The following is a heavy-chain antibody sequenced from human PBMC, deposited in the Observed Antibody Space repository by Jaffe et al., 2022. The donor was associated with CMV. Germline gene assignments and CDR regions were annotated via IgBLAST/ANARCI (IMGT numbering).Heavy chain of an antibody. D-gene: IGHD6-19*01. V-gene: IGHV3-21*01. CDR1: GFTFDNYI. Sequence: EVQLVESGGGLVKPGGSLRLSCATSGFTFDNYIINWVRQAPGRGLEWVSSIGGGNRNIYYGDSVKGRFTISRDSAKKSLYLQMNSLRVEDTAIYYCAREGGSGRRYLDHWGQGTLVTVSS. CDR3: AREGGSGRRYLDH. J-gene: IGHJ4*02. CDR2: IGGGNRNI.